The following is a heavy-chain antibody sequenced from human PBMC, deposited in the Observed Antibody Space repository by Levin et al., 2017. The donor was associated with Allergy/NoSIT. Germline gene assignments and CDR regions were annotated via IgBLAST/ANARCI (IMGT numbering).Heavy chain of an antibody. CDR3: ARGEQWLTYWFDP. D-gene: IGHD6-19*01. CDR1: GDSIRNGNYY. Sequence: SQTLSLTCTVSGDSIRNGNYYWNWIRQPAGKGLEWIGRIYTSGSTSYNPSLKSRLTISVDTSKNHFSLKLSSVTAADTAVYFCARGEQWLTYWFDPWGQGTLVTVSS. V-gene: IGHV4-61*02. J-gene: IGHJ5*02. CDR2: IYTSGST.